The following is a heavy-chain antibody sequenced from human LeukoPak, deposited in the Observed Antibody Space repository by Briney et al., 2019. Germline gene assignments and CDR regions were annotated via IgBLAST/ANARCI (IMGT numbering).Heavy chain of an antibody. D-gene: IGHD5-18*01. V-gene: IGHV3-9*01. J-gene: IGHJ4*02. CDR3: ATRDTAMAFDY. CDR1: GFTLDDYA. Sequence: GRSLRLSCAASGFTLDDYAMHWVRQAPGKGLEWVSGISWNSGSIGYADSVKGRFTISRDNAKNSLYLQMNSLRAEDTALYYCATRDTAMAFDYWGQGTLVTVSS. CDR2: ISWNSGSI.